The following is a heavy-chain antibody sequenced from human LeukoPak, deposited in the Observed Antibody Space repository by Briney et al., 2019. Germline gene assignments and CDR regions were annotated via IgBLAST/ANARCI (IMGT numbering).Heavy chain of an antibody. D-gene: IGHD4-17*01. Sequence: PGGSLRLSCAASGFTVSSNYMSWVRQAPGKGLEWVSVIYSGGSTYYADSVKGRFTISRDNSKNTLYLQMNSLRAEDTAVYYCARGRVHSNPTGGTYGDDYWGQGTLVTVSS. CDR2: IYSGGST. V-gene: IGHV3-53*01. CDR3: ARGRVHSNPTGGTYGDDY. J-gene: IGHJ4*02. CDR1: GFTVSSNY.